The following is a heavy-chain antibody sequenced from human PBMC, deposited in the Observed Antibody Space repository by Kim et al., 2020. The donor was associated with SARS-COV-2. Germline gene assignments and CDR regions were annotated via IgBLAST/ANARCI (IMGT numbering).Heavy chain of an antibody. CDR3: AKAPSAHTWELLHFDY. J-gene: IGHJ4*02. CDR2: ISYDGSNK. V-gene: IGHV3-30*18. CDR1: GFTFSSYG. Sequence: GGCLRLSCAASGFTFSSYGMHWVRQAPGKGLEWVAVISYDGSNKYYADSVKGRFTISRDNSKNTLYLQMNSLRAEDTAVYYCAKAPSAHTWELLHFDYWGQGTLVTVSS. D-gene: IGHD1-26*01.